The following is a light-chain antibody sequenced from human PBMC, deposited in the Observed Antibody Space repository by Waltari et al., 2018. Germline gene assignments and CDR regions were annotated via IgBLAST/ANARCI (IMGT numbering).Light chain of an antibody. Sequence: QSALTQLPSASGSPGQSVTISCAGTSSDLPAHNYVSWYQHHPNKAPKLLVYEVNKRPSGVPYRFSGSKSGTTASLTVSGLQTEDEAVYYCSSYEGRDNLRFGGGTKLTVL. CDR1: SSDLPAHNY. V-gene: IGLV2-8*01. CDR2: EVN. J-gene: IGLJ2*01. CDR3: SSYEGRDNLR.